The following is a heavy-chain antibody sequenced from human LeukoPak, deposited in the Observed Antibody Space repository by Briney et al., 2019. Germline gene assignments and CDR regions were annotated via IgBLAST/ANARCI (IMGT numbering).Heavy chain of an antibody. V-gene: IGHV3-21*01. CDR2: ISSSSSYI. CDR1: GFTFSSYS. D-gene: IGHD3-22*01. Sequence: GVLRLSCAASGFTFSSYSMNWVRQAPGKGLEWVSSISSSSSYICYADSVKGRFTISRDNAKSSLYLQMNSLRAEDTAVYYCARAEDYYDSSGYSYYFDYWGQGTLVTVSS. CDR3: ARAEDYYDSSGYSYYFDY. J-gene: IGHJ4*02.